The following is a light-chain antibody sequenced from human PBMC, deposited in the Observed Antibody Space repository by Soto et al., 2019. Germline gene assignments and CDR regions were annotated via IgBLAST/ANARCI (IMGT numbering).Light chain of an antibody. CDR1: QNIDNY. CDR2: AAS. Sequence: DIHMTQSPSSLSAPLGDRVTITSRASQNIDNYLNWYQQKPGKAPNLLIYAASSLQSGVPSRFAGSGSGTHFTLTISTLQPEDVGTYFCQQSLSTPIYSFGQGTKV. J-gene: IGKJ2*03. V-gene: IGKV1-39*01. CDR3: QQSLSTPIYS.